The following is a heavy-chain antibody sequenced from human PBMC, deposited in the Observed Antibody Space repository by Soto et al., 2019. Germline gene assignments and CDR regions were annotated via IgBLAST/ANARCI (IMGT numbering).Heavy chain of an antibody. D-gene: IGHD3-22*01. CDR2: MNPNSGNT. CDR3: ARAHYYDSSGYYPNFDY. Sequence: QVQLVQSGAEVKKPGASVKVSCKASGYTFTSYDINWVRQATGQGLEWMGWMNPNSGNTGYAQKFQCRVTMTRNTSISTAYRELISLRSEVTAVYYWARAHYYDSSGYYPNFDYWGQGTLVTVSS. V-gene: IGHV1-8*01. CDR1: GYTFTSYD. J-gene: IGHJ4*02.